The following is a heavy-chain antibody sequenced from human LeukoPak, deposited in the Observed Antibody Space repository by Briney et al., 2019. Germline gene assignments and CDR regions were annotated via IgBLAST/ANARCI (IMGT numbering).Heavy chain of an antibody. CDR1: GYTFTGYY. CDR2: INPYSGGT. CDR3: ASVAVVSDFDY. Sequence: ASVKVSCKASGYTFTGYYMHWVRQAPGQGLEWMGRINPYSGGTNYAQKFQGRVTMTRDTSISTAYMELSRLRSDDTAVYYCASVAVVSDFDYWGQGTLVTVSS. J-gene: IGHJ4*02. D-gene: IGHD2-2*01. V-gene: IGHV1-2*06.